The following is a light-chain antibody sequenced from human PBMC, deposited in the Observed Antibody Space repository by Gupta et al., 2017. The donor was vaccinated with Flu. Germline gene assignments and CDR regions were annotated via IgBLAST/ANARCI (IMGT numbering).Light chain of an antibody. CDR2: INN. V-gene: IGLV1-44*01. J-gene: IGLJ2*01. CDR1: SSNIGSNT. CDR3: SAWDDSLNAYVV. Sequence: QSVLTQPPSASGTPGQRVTISCSGSSSNIGSNTVNWYQQLPGTAPKLLIYINNQRPSGVPDRFSGSKSGTSASLAISGLQSEDEADYYCSAWDDSLNAYVVFGGGTKLTVL.